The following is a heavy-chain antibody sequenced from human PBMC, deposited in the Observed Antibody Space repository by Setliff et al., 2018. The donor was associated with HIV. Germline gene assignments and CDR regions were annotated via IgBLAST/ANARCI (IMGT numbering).Heavy chain of an antibody. CDR3: ARPLLRTNPVYGILGNWFDS. CDR2: ISSSSSYI. J-gene: IGHJ5*01. V-gene: IGHV3-21*04. Sequence: PGGSLRLSCAASGFTFSSYSMNWVRQAPGKGLEWVSSISSSSSYIYYADSVKGRFTISRDNAKNSLYLQMNSLRAEDTAVDYCARPLLRTNPVYGILGNWFDSWGRGTLVTVSS. D-gene: IGHD2-8*01. CDR1: GFTFSSYS.